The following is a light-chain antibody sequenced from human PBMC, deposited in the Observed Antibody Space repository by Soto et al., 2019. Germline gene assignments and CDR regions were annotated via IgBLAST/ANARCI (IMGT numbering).Light chain of an antibody. CDR3: QHYKNWPPWA. CDR2: GAS. CDR1: QSVSSD. J-gene: IGKJ1*01. Sequence: EIVMTQSPATLSVSPGERATLSCRASQSVSSDLAWYQQKPGQAPRLLIYGASTRATGIPARFSGSGSGPEFSLTISSLQSEDFAVYYCQHYKNWPPWAFGQGTKVEIK. V-gene: IGKV3-15*01.